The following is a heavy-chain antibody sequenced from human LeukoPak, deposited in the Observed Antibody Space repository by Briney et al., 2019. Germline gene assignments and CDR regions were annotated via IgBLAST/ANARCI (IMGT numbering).Heavy chain of an antibody. CDR3: ARKSIPGIAVAGTPNWFDP. CDR1: GGSISSSSYY. V-gene: IGHV4-39*01. CDR2: IYYSGST. D-gene: IGHD6-19*01. Sequence: PSETLSLTCTVSGGSISSSSYYWGWIRQPPAKGLEWIGSIYYSGSTYYNPSLKSRVTISVDTSKNQFSLKLSSVTAADTAVYYCARKSIPGIAVAGTPNWFDPWGQGTLVTVSS. J-gene: IGHJ5*02.